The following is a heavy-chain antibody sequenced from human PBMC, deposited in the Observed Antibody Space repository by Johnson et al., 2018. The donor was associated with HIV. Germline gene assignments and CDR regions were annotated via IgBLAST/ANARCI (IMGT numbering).Heavy chain of an antibody. CDR1: GITVSSNY. CDR3: TRDWGEDGYTWGLGFDI. CDR2: ISKDGDNE. D-gene: IGHD5-24*01. Sequence: QVQLVESGGGLVQPGGSLRLSCAASGITVSSNYMSWVRQAPGKGLEWVAVISKDGDNEYYADSVKGRFTVSRDHSKNTLNLQMNSLRPEDTGVYYCTRDWGEDGYTWGLGFDIWGPGTVVTVSS. J-gene: IGHJ3*02. V-gene: IGHV3-30-3*01.